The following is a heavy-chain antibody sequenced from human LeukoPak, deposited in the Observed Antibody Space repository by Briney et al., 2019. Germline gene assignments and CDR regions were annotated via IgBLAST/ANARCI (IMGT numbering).Heavy chain of an antibody. CDR2: ISYDGSNK. CDR1: GFTFSSYA. J-gene: IGHJ3*02. Sequence: GALRLSCAASGFTFSSYAMHWVRQAPGKGLEWVAVISYDGSNKYYADSVKGRFTISRDNSKNTLYLQMNGLRAEDTAVYYCARASLDCSSTSCYYAFDIWGQGTMVTVSS. V-gene: IGHV3-30-3*01. CDR3: ARASLDCSSTSCYYAFDI. D-gene: IGHD2-2*01.